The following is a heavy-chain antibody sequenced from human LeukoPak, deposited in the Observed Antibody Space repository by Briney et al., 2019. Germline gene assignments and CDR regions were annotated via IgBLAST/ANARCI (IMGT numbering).Heavy chain of an antibody. D-gene: IGHD3-16*01. Sequence: GASVKVSCKASGYTFTDYYIHWVRQAPGQGLEWMGGIIPIFGTANYAQKLQGRVTITADESTSTAYMELSSLRSEDTAVYYCARGGLSAEGEGLWFDPWGQGTLVTVSS. CDR2: IIPIFGTA. J-gene: IGHJ5*02. CDR3: ARGGLSAEGEGLWFDP. CDR1: GYTFTDYY. V-gene: IGHV1-69*13.